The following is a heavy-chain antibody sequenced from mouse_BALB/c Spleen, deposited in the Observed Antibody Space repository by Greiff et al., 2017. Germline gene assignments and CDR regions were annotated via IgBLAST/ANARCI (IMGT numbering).Heavy chain of an antibody. D-gene: IGHD1-1*01. CDR1: GYSITSDYA. CDR2: ISYSGST. J-gene: IGHJ4*01. V-gene: IGHV3-2*02. Sequence: VQLKESGPGLVKPSQSLSLTCTVTGYSITSDYAWNWIRQFPGNKLEWMGYISYSGSTSYNPSLKSRISITRDTSKNQFFLQLNSVTTEDTATYYCARALRYYAMDYWGQGTSVTVSS. CDR3: ARALRYYAMDY.